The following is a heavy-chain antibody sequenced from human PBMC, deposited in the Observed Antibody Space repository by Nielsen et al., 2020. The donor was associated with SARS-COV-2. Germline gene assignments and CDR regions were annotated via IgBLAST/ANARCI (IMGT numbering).Heavy chain of an antibody. V-gene: IGHV1-2*06. J-gene: IGHJ6*02. CDR1: GYTFTGYY. Sequence: ASVKVSCKASGYTFTGYYMHWVRQAPGQGLEWMGRINPNSGGTNYAQKFQGRVTMTRDTSISTAYMELSRLRSDDTAMYYCASSWNYDDGTYYYYYGMDVWGQGTTVTVSS. CDR2: INPNSGGT. CDR3: ASSWNYDDGTYYYYYGMDV. D-gene: IGHD1-7*01.